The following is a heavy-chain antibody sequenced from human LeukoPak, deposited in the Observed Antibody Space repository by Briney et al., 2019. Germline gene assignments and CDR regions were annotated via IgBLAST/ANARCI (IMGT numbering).Heavy chain of an antibody. D-gene: IGHD3-22*01. CDR3: ARESFKIITVIVVATGLDY. Sequence: ASVKVSCKASGNTFTGYYMHWVRQAPGQGLEWMGWINPNSGGTNYAQKFQGRVTMTRDTSISTAYMELSRLRSDDTAVYYCARESFKIITVIVVATGLDYWGQGTLVTVSS. V-gene: IGHV1-2*02. CDR2: INPNSGGT. J-gene: IGHJ4*02. CDR1: GNTFTGYY.